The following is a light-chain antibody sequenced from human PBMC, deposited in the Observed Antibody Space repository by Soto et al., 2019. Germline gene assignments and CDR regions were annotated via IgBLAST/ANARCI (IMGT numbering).Light chain of an antibody. V-gene: IGKV3D-20*02. CDR1: QSVSSSY. Sequence: EIVLTQSPGTLSLSPGARAPLSCRARQSVSSSYLAWYQQKPGQPPRLLIYDASKRATGIPPRFSGSGSTTDFTLTISSLEPEDFAVYYCHQRGNGPPWTFGQGTKVDIK. CDR2: DAS. J-gene: IGKJ1*01. CDR3: HQRGNGPPWT.